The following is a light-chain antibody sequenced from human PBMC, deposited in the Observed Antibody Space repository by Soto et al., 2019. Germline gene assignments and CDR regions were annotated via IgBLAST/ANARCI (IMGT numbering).Light chain of an antibody. Sequence: DIQMTQSPSTLSASVGDRVTITCRASQSISSWLAWYQQKPGKAPKLLIYDASSLESGVPSRFSGSGSGTEFTLTISSMQTDDFATYYCQQYNSYSWTFGQGTKVEIK. CDR3: QQYNSYSWT. V-gene: IGKV1-5*01. CDR1: QSISSW. CDR2: DAS. J-gene: IGKJ1*01.